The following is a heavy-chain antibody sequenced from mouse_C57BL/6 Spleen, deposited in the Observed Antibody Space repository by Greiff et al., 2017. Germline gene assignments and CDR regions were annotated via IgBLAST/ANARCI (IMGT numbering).Heavy chain of an antibody. J-gene: IGHJ4*01. CDR3: ARKGDYDPYYDAMDY. Sequence: QVQLKESGPGLVQPSQSLSITCTVSGFSLTSYGVHWVRQSPGKGLEWLGVIWSGGSTDYNAAFISRLSISKDNSKSQVFFKMNSLQADDTAIYYCARKGDYDPYYDAMDYWGQGTSVTVSS. CDR2: IWSGGST. D-gene: IGHD2-4*01. V-gene: IGHV2-2*01. CDR1: GFSLTSYG.